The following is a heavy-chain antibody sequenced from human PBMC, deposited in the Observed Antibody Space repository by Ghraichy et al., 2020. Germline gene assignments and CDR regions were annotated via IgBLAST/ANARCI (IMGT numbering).Heavy chain of an antibody. J-gene: IGHJ4*02. CDR2: INHSGST. Sequence: SETLSLTCAVYGGSFSGYYWSWIRQPPGKGLEWIGEINHSGSTNYNPSLKSRVTISVDTSKNQFSLKLSSVTAADTAVYYCARRRYYDFWSGYYTFDYWGQGTLVTVSS. CDR1: GGSFSGYY. D-gene: IGHD3-3*01. V-gene: IGHV4-34*01. CDR3: ARRRYYDFWSGYYTFDY.